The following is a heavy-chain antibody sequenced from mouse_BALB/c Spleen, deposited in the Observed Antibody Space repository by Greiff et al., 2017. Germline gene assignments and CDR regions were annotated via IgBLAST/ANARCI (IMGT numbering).Heavy chain of an antibody. Sequence: QVHVKQSGAELAKPGASVKMSCKASGYTFTSYWMHWVKQRPGQGLEWIGYINPSTGYTEYNQKFKDKATLTADKSSSTAYMQLSSLTSEDSAVYYCAREENYGNYMAYWGQGTLVTVSA. CDR1: GYTFTSYW. D-gene: IGHD2-1*01. V-gene: IGHV1-7*01. J-gene: IGHJ3*01. CDR3: AREENYGNYMAY. CDR2: INPSTGYT.